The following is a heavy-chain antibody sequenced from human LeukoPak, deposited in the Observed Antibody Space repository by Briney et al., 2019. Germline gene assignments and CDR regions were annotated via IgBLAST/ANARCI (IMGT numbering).Heavy chain of an antibody. CDR1: GFTFSSYA. Sequence: GGSLRLSCAASGFTFSSYAMHWVRQAPGKGLEWVAVISYDGSNKYYADSVKGRFTISRDNSKNTLYLQMNSLRAEDTAVYYCAKDLDFSVYDILTGYYIPTLGAFDIWGQGTMVTVSS. D-gene: IGHD3-9*01. CDR2: ISYDGSNK. V-gene: IGHV3-30-3*01. CDR3: AKDLDFSVYDILTGYYIPTLGAFDI. J-gene: IGHJ3*02.